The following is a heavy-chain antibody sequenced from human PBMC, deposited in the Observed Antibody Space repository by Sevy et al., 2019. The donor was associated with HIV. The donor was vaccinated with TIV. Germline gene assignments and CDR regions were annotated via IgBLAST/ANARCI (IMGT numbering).Heavy chain of an antibody. J-gene: IGHJ4*02. V-gene: IGHV3-23*01. CDR2: LSFGCGEI. CDR1: GFIFSKYS. CDR3: AREGCTKPHDY. Sequence: GESLKISCAASGFIFSKYSMSWVRQPPGKGLEWVSTLSFGCGEINYADSVKGRFTISRDNSKSSVYLQMNNLRPEDTAVYYCAREGCTKPHDYWGQGTLVTVSS. D-gene: IGHD2-8*01.